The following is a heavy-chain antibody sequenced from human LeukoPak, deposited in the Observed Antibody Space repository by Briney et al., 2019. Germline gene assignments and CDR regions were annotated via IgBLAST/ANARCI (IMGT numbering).Heavy chain of an antibody. Sequence: GGSLRLSCAASGFTFSFYTMSWVRQAPGKGLEWVSGLSGSGGSTYYSDSVKGRFTISRDNSKNTLYLQIDFLTAEDTAVYYCARSPVDGPPHYFDYLGQGTLVTVSS. CDR3: ARSPVDGPPHYFDY. CDR2: LSGSGGST. CDR1: GFTFSFYT. V-gene: IGHV3-23*01. J-gene: IGHJ4*02. D-gene: IGHD6-19*01.